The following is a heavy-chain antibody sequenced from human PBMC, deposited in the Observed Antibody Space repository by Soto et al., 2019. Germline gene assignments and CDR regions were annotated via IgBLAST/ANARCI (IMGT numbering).Heavy chain of an antibody. CDR2: VNPDGTTT. Sequence: EVQLVESGGGLVQPGGSLRLSCAASGFTFSTYWMHWVRQVPGQALVWVSRVNPDGTTTNYAASVKGRFTLSRNNAKNTLQLQMNSLRVNDTAVYFCARDLAEVDETRGQGTLVTVSS. V-gene: IGHV3-74*01. J-gene: IGHJ4*02. CDR1: GFTFSTYW. CDR3: ARDLAEVDET. D-gene: IGHD2-15*01.